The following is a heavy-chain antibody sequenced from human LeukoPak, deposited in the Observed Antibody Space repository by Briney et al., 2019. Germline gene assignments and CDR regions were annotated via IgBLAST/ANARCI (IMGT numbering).Heavy chain of an antibody. CDR2: IYTSGST. CDR1: GGSISSYY. CDR3: TRHARNYGNNWFDP. J-gene: IGHJ5*02. D-gene: IGHD4-11*01. V-gene: IGHV4-4*09. Sequence: SETLSLTCTVSGGSISSYYWSWIRQPPGKGLEWIGYIYTSGSTNYNPSLKSRVTISVDTSKNQFSLKLSSVTAADTAVYYCTRHARNYGNNWFDPWGQGTLVTVSS.